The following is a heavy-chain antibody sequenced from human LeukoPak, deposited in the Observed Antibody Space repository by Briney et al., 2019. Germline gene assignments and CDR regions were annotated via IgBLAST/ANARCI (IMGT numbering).Heavy chain of an antibody. V-gene: IGHV1-2*02. J-gene: IGHJ5*02. CDR3: AREAYDFWSGYYNWFDP. D-gene: IGHD3-3*01. CDR2: INPNSGGT. CDR1: GYTFTGYY. Sequence: ASVKVSCKASGYTFTGYYMHWVRQAPGQGLEWMGWINPNSGGTNYAQMFQGRVTMTRDTSISTAYMELSRLRSDDTAVYYCAREAYDFWSGYYNWFDPWGQGTLVTVSS.